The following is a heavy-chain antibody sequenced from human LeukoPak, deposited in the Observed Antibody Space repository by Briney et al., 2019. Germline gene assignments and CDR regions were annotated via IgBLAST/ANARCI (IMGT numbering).Heavy chain of an antibody. CDR3: ARESRIQLWLLDY. CDR1: GFTFSSYG. CDR2: ISYDGSNK. V-gene: IGHV3-30*03. J-gene: IGHJ4*02. D-gene: IGHD5-18*01. Sequence: GGSLRLSCVVSGFTFSSYGMHWVRQAPGKGLEWVAVISYDGSNKYYADSVKGRFTISRDDSKNTLYVQMNSLRAEDTAVYYCARESRIQLWLLDYWGQGTLVTVSS.